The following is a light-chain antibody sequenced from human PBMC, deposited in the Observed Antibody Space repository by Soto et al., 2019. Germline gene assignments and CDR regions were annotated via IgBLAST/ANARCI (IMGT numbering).Light chain of an antibody. CDR2: GAS. CDR3: QQYDSWPQT. Sequence: EIVVMQSPGSRPFAPGGXXTLSVWASQSVSSSHLAWYQQKPGQAPRLLLYGASTRATGIAARFSGSGSGTEFTLTISSLQSEDFALYYCQQYDSWPQTFG. CDR1: QSVSSSH. J-gene: IGKJ2*01. V-gene: IGKV3-15*01.